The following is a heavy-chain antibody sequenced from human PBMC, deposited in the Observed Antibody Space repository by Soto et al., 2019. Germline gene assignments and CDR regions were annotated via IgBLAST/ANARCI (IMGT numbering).Heavy chain of an antibody. D-gene: IGHD3-10*01. CDR3: AIPGPHYYGSGTGAH. CDR1: GYTFTTSW. V-gene: IGHV5-51*01. CDR2: IYPGDSDA. Sequence: GESLKISCKGSGYTFTTSWIAWVRQMPGKGLEWMGIIYPGDSDARYGPSFQGQVSISVDKSISTAFLQWSSLKASDTALYYCAIPGPHYYGSGTGAHWGQGTPVTVSS. J-gene: IGHJ4*02.